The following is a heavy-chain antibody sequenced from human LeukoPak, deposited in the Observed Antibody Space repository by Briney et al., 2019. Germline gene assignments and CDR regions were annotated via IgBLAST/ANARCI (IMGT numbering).Heavy chain of an antibody. V-gene: IGHV4-61*01. Sequence: SETLSLTCTVSGGSVSSGSYYWSWIRQPPGKGLECIGYIYYSGSTNYNPSLKSRVTISVDTSKNQFSLKLSSVTAADTAVYYCAAGVVPPYYFDYWGQGTLVTVSS. CDR1: GGSVSSGSYY. CDR3: AAGVVPPYYFDY. CDR2: IYYSGST. D-gene: IGHD2-21*01. J-gene: IGHJ4*02.